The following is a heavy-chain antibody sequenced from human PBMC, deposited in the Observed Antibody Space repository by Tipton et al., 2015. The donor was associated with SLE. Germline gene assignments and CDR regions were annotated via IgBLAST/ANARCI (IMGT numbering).Heavy chain of an antibody. V-gene: IGHV3-30*04. D-gene: IGHD6-13*01. CDR2: ISYDEGNK. CDR3: ARDLILQQLGY. Sequence: SLRLSCSASRFTFSSYSMHWVRQAPGKGLEWVAVISYDEGNKYYADSVKGRFTISRDNSKNTLYLQMNSLRADDTAVYYCARDLILQQLGYWGQGTLVTVSS. J-gene: IGHJ4*02. CDR1: RFTFSSYS.